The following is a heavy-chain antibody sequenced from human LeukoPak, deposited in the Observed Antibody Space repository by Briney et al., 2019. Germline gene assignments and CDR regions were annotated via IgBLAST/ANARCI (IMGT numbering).Heavy chain of an antibody. CDR1: GFTFSSYG. Sequence: GGSLRLSCAASGFTFSSYGMHWVRQAPGKGLEWVAFIRYDGSNKYYADSVKGRFTISRDNSKNTLYLQMNSLRAEDTAVYYCAKEAGYSYAHLGYWGQGTLVTVSS. D-gene: IGHD5-18*01. V-gene: IGHV3-30*02. J-gene: IGHJ4*02. CDR2: IRYDGSNK. CDR3: AKEAGYSYAHLGY.